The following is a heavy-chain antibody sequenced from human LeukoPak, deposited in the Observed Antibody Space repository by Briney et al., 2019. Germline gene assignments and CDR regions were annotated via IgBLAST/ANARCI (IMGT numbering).Heavy chain of an antibody. CDR3: ARARGGVIDY. D-gene: IGHD3-10*01. CDR1: GGCISSGGYY. J-gene: IGHJ4*02. Sequence: SETLSLTCTVSGGCISSGGYYWSWIRQHPGKGLEWIGYIYYSGSTYYNPSLKSRVTISVDTSKNQFSLKLSSVTAADTAVYYCARARGGVIDYWGQGTLVTVSS. V-gene: IGHV4-31*03. CDR2: IYYSGST.